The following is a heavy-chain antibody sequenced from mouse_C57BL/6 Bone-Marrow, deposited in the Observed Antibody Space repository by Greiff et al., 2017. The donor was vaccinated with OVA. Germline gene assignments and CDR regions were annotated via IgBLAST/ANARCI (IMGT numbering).Heavy chain of an antibody. CDR3: TRGDYYSNSFFDY. Sequence: EVKLMESGEGLVKPGGSLKLSCAASGFTFSSYAMSWVRQTPEKRLEWVAYISSGGDYIYYADTVKGRFTISRDNARNTLYLQMSSLKSEDTAMYYCTRGDYYSNSFFDYWGQGTTLTVSS. D-gene: IGHD2-5*01. CDR2: ISSGGDYI. J-gene: IGHJ2*01. V-gene: IGHV5-9-1*02. CDR1: GFTFSSYA.